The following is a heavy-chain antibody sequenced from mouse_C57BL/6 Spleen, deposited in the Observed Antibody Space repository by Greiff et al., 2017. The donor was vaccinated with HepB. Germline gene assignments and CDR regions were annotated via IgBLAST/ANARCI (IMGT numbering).Heavy chain of an antibody. D-gene: IGHD2-4*01. CDR3: ARPNDDGTPFAY. Sequence: QVQLKQPGAELVKPGASVKLSCKASGYTFTSYWMHWVKQRPGRGLEWIGRIDPNSGGTKYNEKFKSKATLTVDKPSSTAYMQLSSLTSEDSAVYYCARPNDDGTPFAYWGQGTLVTVSA. CDR1: GYTFTSYW. J-gene: IGHJ3*01. V-gene: IGHV1-72*01. CDR2: IDPNSGGT.